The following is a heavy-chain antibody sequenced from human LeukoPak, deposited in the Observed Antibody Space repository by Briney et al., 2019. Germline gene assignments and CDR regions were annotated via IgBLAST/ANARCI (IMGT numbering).Heavy chain of an antibody. CDR1: GYTFTSYD. CDR2: MNPNSGNT. CDR3: ARDQMVRGVINNAFDY. D-gene: IGHD3-10*01. J-gene: IGHJ4*02. Sequence: GASVKVSCKASGYTFTSYDINWVRQATGQGLEWMGWMNPNSGNTGYAQKFQGRVTITRNTSISTAYMELSSLRSEDMAVYYCARDQMVRGVINNAFDYWGQGTLVTVSS. V-gene: IGHV1-8*03.